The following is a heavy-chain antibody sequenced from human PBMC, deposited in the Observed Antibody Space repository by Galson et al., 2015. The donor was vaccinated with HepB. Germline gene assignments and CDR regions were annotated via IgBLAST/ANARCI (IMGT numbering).Heavy chain of an antibody. CDR3: ARARLITIASFDY. V-gene: IGHV3-7*03. Sequence: SLRLSCAASGFTFSSYWMSWVRQAPGKGLEWVANIKQDGSEKYYVDSVKGRFTISRDNAKNSLYLQMNSLRAEDTAVYYCARARLITIASFDYWGQGTLVTVSS. CDR2: IKQDGSEK. D-gene: IGHD3-10*01. CDR1: GFTFSSYW. J-gene: IGHJ4*02.